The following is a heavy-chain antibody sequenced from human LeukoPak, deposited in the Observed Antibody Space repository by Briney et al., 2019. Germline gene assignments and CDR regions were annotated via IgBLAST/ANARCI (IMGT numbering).Heavy chain of an antibody. CDR1: GYTFTSYY. CDR3: ARARLITMVRASLDY. D-gene: IGHD3-10*01. V-gene: IGHV1-46*01. Sequence: ASVKVSCKASGYTFTSYYMHWVRQAPGQGLEWMGLINPSGGSTSYAQKFQGRVTMTRDTSTSTVYMELSSLRSEDTAVYYCARARLITMVRASLDYWGQGTLVTVSS. J-gene: IGHJ4*02. CDR2: INPSGGST.